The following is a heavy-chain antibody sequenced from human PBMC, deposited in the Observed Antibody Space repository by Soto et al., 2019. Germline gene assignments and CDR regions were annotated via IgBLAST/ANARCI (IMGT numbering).Heavy chain of an antibody. D-gene: IGHD3-22*01. J-gene: IGHJ3*02. CDR2: ISSSSSYI. V-gene: IGHV3-21*01. CDR3: ARWYYYDSSGHYQTTYALDI. CDR1: GFTFSSYS. Sequence: GSLRLSCAASGFTFSSYSMNWVRQAPGKGLEWVSSISSSSSYIYYADSVKGRFTISRDNAKNSPYLQMNSLRAEDTAVYYCARWYYYDSSGHYQTTYALDIWGQGTMVTVSS.